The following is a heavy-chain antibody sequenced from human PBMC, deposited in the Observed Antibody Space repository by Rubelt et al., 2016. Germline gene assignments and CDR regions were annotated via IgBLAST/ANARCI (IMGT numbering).Heavy chain of an antibody. CDR3: AKVAGYSFGSPIDY. D-gene: IGHD5-18*01. Sequence: EVQLLESGGGLVQPGGSLRLSCTASKFTFSSYAMTWVRQAPGRGLAWVSLIRGSGGSTYYADSVKGRFPISRENPKNTLFLEMKSRRVEDTAGYYCAKVAGYSFGSPIDYWGQGTLVTVSS. V-gene: IGHV3-23*01. CDR1: KFTFSSYA. J-gene: IGHJ4*02. CDR2: IRGSGGST.